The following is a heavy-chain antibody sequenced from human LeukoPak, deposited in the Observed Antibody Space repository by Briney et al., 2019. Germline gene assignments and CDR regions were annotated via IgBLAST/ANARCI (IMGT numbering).Heavy chain of an antibody. CDR2: INHDGREK. V-gene: IGHV3-7*03. D-gene: IGHD3-3*01. Sequence: SGGSLRLSCVPSGFSFSSYWMSWVRQAPGKGLEWVASINHDGREKYYVDSMKGRFTISRDNAKNLLYLRTNNLRAEDTAVYHCARVVIIGVVMPFYGMDVWGQGTTVTVSS. J-gene: IGHJ6*02. CDR1: GFSFSSYW. CDR3: ARVVIIGVVMPFYGMDV.